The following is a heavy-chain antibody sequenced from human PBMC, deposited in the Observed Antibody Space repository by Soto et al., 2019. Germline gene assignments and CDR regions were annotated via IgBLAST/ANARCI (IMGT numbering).Heavy chain of an antibody. D-gene: IGHD6-19*01. Sequence: GGSLRLSCAASGFTFSSYSMNWVRQAPGKGLEWVSSISSSSSYIYYADSVKGRFTISRDNAKNSLYLQMNSLRAEDTAVYYCARDSSGWLPYYYYGMDVWGQGTTVTVSS. CDR1: GFTFSSYS. J-gene: IGHJ6*02. CDR2: ISSSSSYI. CDR3: ARDSSGWLPYYYYGMDV. V-gene: IGHV3-21*01.